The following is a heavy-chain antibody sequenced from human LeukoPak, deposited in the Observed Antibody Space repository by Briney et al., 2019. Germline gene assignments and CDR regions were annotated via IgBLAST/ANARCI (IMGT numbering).Heavy chain of an antibody. V-gene: IGHV1-18*01. CDR2: ISAYNGNT. CDR1: GYTFTSYG. Sequence: ASVKVSCKASGYTFTSYGISWVRQAPGQGLEWMGWISAYNGNTNYAQNLQGRVTMTTDTSTSTAYMELRSLRSDDTAVYYCARGLARKGGIAAVWVWFDPWGQGTLVTVFS. D-gene: IGHD6-13*01. J-gene: IGHJ5*02. CDR3: ARGLARKGGIAAVWVWFDP.